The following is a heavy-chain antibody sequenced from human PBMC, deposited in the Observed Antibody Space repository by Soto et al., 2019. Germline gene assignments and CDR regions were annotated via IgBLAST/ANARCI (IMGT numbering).Heavy chain of an antibody. CDR2: IYHSGST. CDR1: GGSISSGGYS. Sequence: SETLSLTCAVSGGSISSGGYSWSWIRQPPGKGLEWIGYIYHSGSTYYNPSLKSRVTISVDRSKNQFSLKLSSVTAADTAVYYCARVRITIFAFDIWGQGTMVT. D-gene: IGHD3-9*01. CDR3: ARVRITIFAFDI. J-gene: IGHJ3*02. V-gene: IGHV4-30-2*01.